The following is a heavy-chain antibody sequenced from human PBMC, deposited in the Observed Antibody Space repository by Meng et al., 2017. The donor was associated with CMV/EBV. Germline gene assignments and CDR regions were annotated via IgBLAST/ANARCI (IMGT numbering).Heavy chain of an antibody. CDR2: IYYSGST. CDR3: ARDLGHCSSTSCSDY. Sequence: GSLRLSCTVSGGSISSSSYYWGWLRQPPGKGLEWIGSIYYSGSTYYNPSLKSRVTISVDTSKNQFSLKLSSVTAADTAVYYCARDLGHCSSTSCSDYWGQGTLVTVSS. D-gene: IGHD2-2*01. CDR1: GGSISSSSYY. J-gene: IGHJ4*02. V-gene: IGHV4-39*07.